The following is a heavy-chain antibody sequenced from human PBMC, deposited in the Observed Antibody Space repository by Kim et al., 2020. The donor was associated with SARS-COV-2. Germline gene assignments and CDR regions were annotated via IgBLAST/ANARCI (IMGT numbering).Heavy chain of an antibody. D-gene: IGHD3-22*01. CDR1: GGSFSGYY. Sequence: SETLSLTCAVYGGSFSGYYWSWIRQPPGKGLEWIGEINHSGSTNYNPSLKSRVTISVDTSKNQFSLKLSPVTAADTAVYYCARGGDYYDSSGFSAFDIWGQGTMVTVSS. V-gene: IGHV4-34*01. CDR2: INHSGST. J-gene: IGHJ3*02. CDR3: ARGGDYYDSSGFSAFDI.